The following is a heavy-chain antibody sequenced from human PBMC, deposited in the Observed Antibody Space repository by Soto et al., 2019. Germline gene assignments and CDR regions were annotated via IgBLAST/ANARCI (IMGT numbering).Heavy chain of an antibody. Sequence: PSETLSLTCTVSGGSISDFYWSWIRQPPGKGLEWIGYIYDSGNTKYNPSLKSRVTVSVHTSKNQFSLNLSSVAAADTAVYYCARGPSGYTYGGWFAHWGQGILATVSS. J-gene: IGHJ5*02. CDR2: IYDSGNT. CDR3: ARGPSGYTYGGWFAH. V-gene: IGHV4-59*01. CDR1: GGSISDFY. D-gene: IGHD5-18*01.